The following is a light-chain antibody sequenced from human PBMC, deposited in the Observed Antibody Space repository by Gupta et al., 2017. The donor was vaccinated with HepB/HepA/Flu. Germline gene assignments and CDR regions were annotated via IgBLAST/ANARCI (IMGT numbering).Light chain of an antibody. CDR1: QDIRTS. V-gene: IGKV3-15*01. J-gene: IGKJ1*01. CDR3: QHHNNWPPWT. Sequence: EIVMTQSPATLSVSPGERATLSCWASQDIRTSLAWYQQKPGQAPRLLLFEVSLRDTGVTARFGGSGFGKEFPLTISSRQSEDFAFYYCQHHNNWPPWTFGQGTKVEIK. CDR2: EVS.